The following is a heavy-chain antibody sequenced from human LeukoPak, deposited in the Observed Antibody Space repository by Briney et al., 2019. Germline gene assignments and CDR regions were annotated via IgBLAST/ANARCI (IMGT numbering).Heavy chain of an antibody. CDR2: IYSGGST. D-gene: IGHD3-16*02. V-gene: IGHV3-53*01. J-gene: IGHJ5*02. CDR3: ARVRYRSWFDP. Sequence: GGSLRLSCAASGFTVSSNYMSWVRQAPGKGPEWVSVIYSGGSTYYADSVKGRFTISRDNSKNTLYLQMNSLRAEDTAVYYCARVRYRSWFDPWGQGTLVTVSS. CDR1: GFTVSSNY.